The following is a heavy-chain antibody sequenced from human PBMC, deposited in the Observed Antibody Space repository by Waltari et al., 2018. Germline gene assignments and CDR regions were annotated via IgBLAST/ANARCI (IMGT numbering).Heavy chain of an antibody. V-gene: IGHV4-39*01. CDR3: ARLDAGGTGGDY. J-gene: IGHJ4*02. CDR1: GASISSGHYR. D-gene: IGHD7-27*01. Sequence: QLQLQESGPGLVKHSETLSLTCTVSGASISSGHYRWGWIRQSPGKGLEWIGQIFDTINTEYNPSLKSRITISLDTSKNQFSLELISVTAADTAVYYCARLDAGGTGGDYWGQGTLVTVSS. CDR2: IFDTINT.